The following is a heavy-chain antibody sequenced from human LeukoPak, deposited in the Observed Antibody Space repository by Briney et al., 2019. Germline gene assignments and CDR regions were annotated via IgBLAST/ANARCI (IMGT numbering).Heavy chain of an antibody. CDR2: ISYDGSNK. J-gene: IGHJ4*02. CDR1: GFTFDDYG. D-gene: IGHD6-19*01. CDR3: ARVRTLNSVAGTVDY. Sequence: GGSLRLSCAASGFTFDDYGMTWVRQAPGKGLEWVAVISYDGSNKYYADSVKGRFTISRDNSKNTLYLQMNSLRAEDTAVYFCARVRTLNSVAGTVDYWGQGTLVTVSS. V-gene: IGHV3-30*03.